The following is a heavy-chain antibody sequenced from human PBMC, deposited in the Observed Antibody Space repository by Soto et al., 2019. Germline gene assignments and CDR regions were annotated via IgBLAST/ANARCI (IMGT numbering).Heavy chain of an antibody. Sequence: QVQLVQSGAEVKKPGASVKVSCKASGYTFNSYYIHWVRQAPGQGLEWMGRINPNSEVTGYAQSFQDRVTMASDLSITTAYMELTMLRSDATAVYYCVRVGFNSHSAFDYWGQGTLITVSS. V-gene: IGHV1-2*02. CDR3: VRVGFNSHSAFDY. CDR2: INPNSEVT. J-gene: IGHJ4*02. CDR1: GYTFNSYY. D-gene: IGHD2-21*01.